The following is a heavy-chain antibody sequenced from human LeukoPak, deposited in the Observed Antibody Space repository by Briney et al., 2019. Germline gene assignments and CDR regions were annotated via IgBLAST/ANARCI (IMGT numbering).Heavy chain of an antibody. CDR1: GYTFTSYD. D-gene: IGHD3-10*01. CDR2: MNPNSGNT. CDR3: ARAGGYYGSGSSLDFFY. Sequence: ASVKVSCKASGYTFTSYDINWVRQATGQGLEWMGWMNPNSGNTGYAQKFQGRVTMTRNTSISTAYMELSSLRSEDTAVYYCARAGGYYGSGSSLDFFYWGQGTLVTVSS. V-gene: IGHV1-8*01. J-gene: IGHJ4*02.